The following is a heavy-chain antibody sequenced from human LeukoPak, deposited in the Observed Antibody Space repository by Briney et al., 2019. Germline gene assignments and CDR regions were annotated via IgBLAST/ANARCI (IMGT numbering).Heavy chain of an antibody. D-gene: IGHD3-22*01. CDR2: ISYDGSNK. Sequence: QTGGSLRLSCAASGFTFSSYAMHWVRQAPGKGLEWVVVISYDGSNKYYADSVKGRFTISRDNSKSTLYLQMNSLRAEDTAVYYCARGLAYYYDSSAYFLDYWGQGTLVTVSS. V-gene: IGHV3-30*04. CDR1: GFTFSSYA. J-gene: IGHJ4*02. CDR3: ARGLAYYYDSSAYFLDY.